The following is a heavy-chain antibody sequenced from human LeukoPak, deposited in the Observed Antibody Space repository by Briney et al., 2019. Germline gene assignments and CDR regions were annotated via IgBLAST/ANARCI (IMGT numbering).Heavy chain of an antibody. V-gene: IGHV4-59*01. D-gene: IGHD1-26*01. J-gene: IGHJ4*02. CDR2: IYYSGST. CDR3: ARYPLGMWDGGSLDY. CDR1: GGSISSYY. Sequence: SETLSLTCTVSGGSISSYYWSWIRQPPGKGLEWIGYIYYSGSTNYNPSLKSRVTISVDTSKNQFSLKLSSVTAADTAVYYCARYPLGMWDGGSLDYWGQGTLVTDSS.